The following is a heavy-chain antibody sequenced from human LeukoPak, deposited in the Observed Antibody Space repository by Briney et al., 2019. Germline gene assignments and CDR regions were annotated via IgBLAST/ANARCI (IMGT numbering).Heavy chain of an antibody. J-gene: IGHJ4*02. CDR3: AKDSSWSFDY. CDR1: GFSFSNYG. D-gene: IGHD6-13*01. V-gene: IGHV3-30*02. Sequence: GGSLRLSCVASGFSFSNYGMHWVRQAPGKGLEWVAFIRYDGSCKYHGDSVKGRFTISRDNSKNTLYLQMNSLGAEDTAVYYCAKDSSWSFDYWGQGTLVTVSS. CDR2: IRYDGSCK.